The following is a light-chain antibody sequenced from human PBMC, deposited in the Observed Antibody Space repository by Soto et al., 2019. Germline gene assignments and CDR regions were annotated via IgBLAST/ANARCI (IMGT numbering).Light chain of an antibody. V-gene: IGKV3-15*01. CDR3: QKYHNWPLT. J-gene: IGKJ4*01. Sequence: EIVMTQSPATLSVSPGEGLNLSCRASESVYSYLAWYQQKPGQAPRLLIYGASTRATGIPARFSGSGSGTEFTLTISSLQSEDVAVYYCQKYHNWPLTFGGGTKVES. CDR2: GAS. CDR1: ESVYSY.